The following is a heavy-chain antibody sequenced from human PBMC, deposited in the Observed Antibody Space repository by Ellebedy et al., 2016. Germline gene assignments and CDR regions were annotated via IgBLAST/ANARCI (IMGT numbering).Heavy chain of an antibody. CDR3: ASRAMAVAGTDPPRDYYYGMDV. J-gene: IGHJ6*02. D-gene: IGHD6-19*01. CDR2: TSSTATYI. Sequence: GGSLRLSCAASGFTFSNFAMSWVRQAPGKGLEWVSSTSSTATYIYYAGSVKGRFTISRDNAKNSLYLQMDSLRTEDTAVYYCASRAMAVAGTDPPRDYYYGMDVWGQGTTVTVSS. CDR1: GFTFSNFA. V-gene: IGHV3-21*01.